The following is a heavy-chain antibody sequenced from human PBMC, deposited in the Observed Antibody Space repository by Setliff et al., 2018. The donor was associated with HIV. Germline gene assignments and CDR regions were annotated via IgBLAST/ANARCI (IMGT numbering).Heavy chain of an antibody. J-gene: IGHJ4*02. Sequence: PGGSLRLSCAASGFTFTNAWMNWVRQAPGKGLERIGRLKSKTDGGTTDYAAPVKGRFTISRDDSKNTLYLQMNSLKTEDTAVYYCTTVNYYDSSGFYFDYWGQGTLVTVSS. CDR2: LKSKTDGGTT. D-gene: IGHD3-22*01. V-gene: IGHV3-15*01. CDR1: GFTFTNAW. CDR3: TTVNYYDSSGFYFDY.